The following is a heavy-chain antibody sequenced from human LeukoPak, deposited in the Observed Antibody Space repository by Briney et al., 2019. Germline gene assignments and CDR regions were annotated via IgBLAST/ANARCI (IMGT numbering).Heavy chain of an antibody. CDR2: IIPIFGIA. CDR1: GGTFSSYA. D-gene: IGHD3-10*01. Sequence: SVKVSCKASGGTFSSYAISWVRQAPGQGLEWMGGIIPIFGIANYAQKFQGRVTITADKSTSTAYMELSSLRSEDTAVYYCARQKVRGVYYYGMDVWGKGTMVTVSS. J-gene: IGHJ6*04. V-gene: IGHV1-69*10. CDR3: ARQKVRGVYYYGMDV.